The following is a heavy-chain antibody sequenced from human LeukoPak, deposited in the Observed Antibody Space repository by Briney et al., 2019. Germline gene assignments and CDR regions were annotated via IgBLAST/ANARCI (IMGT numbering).Heavy chain of an antibody. CDR2: IYYSGST. CDR1: GGSISSYY. V-gene: IGHV4-59*12. D-gene: IGHD3-9*01. Sequence: SETLSLTCTVSGGSISSYYWSWIRQPPGKGLEWIGYIYYSGSTNYNPSLKSRVTISVDTSKNQFSLKLSSVTAADTAVYYCAREILRYFDWLPDSYNWFDPWGQGTLVTVSS. CDR3: AREILRYFDWLPDSYNWFDP. J-gene: IGHJ5*02.